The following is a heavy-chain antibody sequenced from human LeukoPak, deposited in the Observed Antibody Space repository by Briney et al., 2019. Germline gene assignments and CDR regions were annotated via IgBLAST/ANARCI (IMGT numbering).Heavy chain of an antibody. CDR1: GGSISSSSYY. D-gene: IGHD1-7*01. J-gene: IGHJ3*02. CDR2: IYYSGST. CDR3: ARQRTINPDDAFDI. Sequence: SETLSLTCTVSGGSISSSSYYWGWIRQPPGQGLEWIGSIYYSGSTYYNPSLKSRVTISVDTSKNQFSLKLSSVTAADTAVYYCARQRTINPDDAFDIWGQGTMVTVSS. V-gene: IGHV4-39*01.